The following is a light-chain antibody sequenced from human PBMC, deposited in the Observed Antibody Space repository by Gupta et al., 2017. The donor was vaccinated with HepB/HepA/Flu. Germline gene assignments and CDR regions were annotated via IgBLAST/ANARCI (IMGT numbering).Light chain of an antibody. CDR1: QSVSSN. CDR3: QQYNNWPRS. CDR2: GAS. V-gene: IGKV3-15*01. Sequence: EIVMTQSPAPLSVSPGERATLSCRASQSVSSNLAWYQQKPGQALRLLIYGASTRATGIPARFSGSGSGTEFTLTISSLQSEDVAVYYCQQYNNWPRSFGQGTKLEIK. J-gene: IGKJ2*04.